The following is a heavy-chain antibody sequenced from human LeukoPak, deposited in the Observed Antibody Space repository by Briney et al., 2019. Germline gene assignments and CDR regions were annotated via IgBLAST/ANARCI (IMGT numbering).Heavy chain of an antibody. CDR3: ARGGYRGYSYGPFDY. D-gene: IGHD5-18*01. CDR2: ISSSGSTI. Sequence: GGSLRLSCAASGFTFSSYEMNWVRQAPGKGLEWVSYISSSGSTIYYADSVKGRFTISRDNAKNSLYLQMNSLRAEDTAVYYCARGGYRGYSYGPFDYWGQGTLVTVSS. J-gene: IGHJ4*02. CDR1: GFTFSSYE. V-gene: IGHV3-48*03.